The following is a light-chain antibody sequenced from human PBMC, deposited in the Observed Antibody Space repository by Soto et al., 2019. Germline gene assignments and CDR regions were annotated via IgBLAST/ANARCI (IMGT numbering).Light chain of an antibody. CDR3: QQYNNYWT. CDR1: QIISNW. CDR2: KAS. Sequence: DIQMTQSPSTLSASVGDRVTITYRASQIISNWLAWYQQKPGEAPKLLIYKASSLESGVPSRFSGSGSGTEFTLTISSLQPDDFATYYCQQYNNYWTFGQGTKVEIK. V-gene: IGKV1-5*03. J-gene: IGKJ1*01.